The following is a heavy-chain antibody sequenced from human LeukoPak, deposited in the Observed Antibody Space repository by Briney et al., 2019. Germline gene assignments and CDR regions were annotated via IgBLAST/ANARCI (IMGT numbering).Heavy chain of an antibody. CDR3: ARGFSSGSGSYYTEGYGMDV. CDR1: GGSISSGGYS. D-gene: IGHD3-10*01. V-gene: IGHV4-30-2*01. J-gene: IGHJ6*02. CDR2: IYHSGST. Sequence: PSETLSLTCAVSGGSISSGGYSWSWIRQPPGKGLEWIGYIYHSGSTYYNPSLKSRVTISVDRSKNQFSLKLSSVTAADTAVYYCARGFSSGSGSYYTEGYGMDVWGQGTTVTVSS.